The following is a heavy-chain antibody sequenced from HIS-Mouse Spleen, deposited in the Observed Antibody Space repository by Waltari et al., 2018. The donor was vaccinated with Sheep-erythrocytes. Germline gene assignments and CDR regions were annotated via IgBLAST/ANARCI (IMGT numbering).Heavy chain of an antibody. CDR2: HYPGDSDT. V-gene: IGHV5-51*03. Sequence: EVQLVQSGAEVKKPGESLKISCKGSGYSFTSYWIGWVLQMPGKGLEVMGIHYPGDSDTRYSPAFKGQVTISADKSISTAYLQWSSLKASDTAMYYCARRTYYDFWSGYYTDAFDIWGQGTMVTVSS. CDR1: GYSFTSYW. D-gene: IGHD3-3*01. CDR3: ARRTYYDFWSGYYTDAFDI. J-gene: IGHJ3*02.